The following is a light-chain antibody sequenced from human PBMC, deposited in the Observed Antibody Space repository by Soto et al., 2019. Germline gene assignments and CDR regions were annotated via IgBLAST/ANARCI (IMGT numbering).Light chain of an antibody. V-gene: IGLV4-69*01. Sequence: QPVLTQSPSAAASLGASVKLTCSLSSRHSSYDIAWHQQQPQKGPRYLMKIDNDGSHEKGDGIPDRFSGSSYGAERYLTISSLQSEDEADYYCQTWGPGIRVFGGGTQLTVL. CDR2: IDNDGSH. CDR3: QTWGPGIRV. CDR1: SRHSSYD. J-gene: IGLJ2*01.